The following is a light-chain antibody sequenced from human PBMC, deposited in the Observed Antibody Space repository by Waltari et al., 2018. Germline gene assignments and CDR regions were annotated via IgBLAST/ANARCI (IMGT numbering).Light chain of an antibody. CDR2: WAS. V-gene: IGKV4-1*01. J-gene: IGKJ4*01. Sequence: DIVMTQSPESLAVSLGERATISCKTSESVLYRSNNKNHLAWYQQKPGQPPRLLLYWASTRESVVPDRSIGSGSETDFTLTVTSLQAEDVAVYYCQQYYNTPLTFGGGTKVEVK. CDR1: ESVLYRSNNKNH. CDR3: QQYYNTPLT.